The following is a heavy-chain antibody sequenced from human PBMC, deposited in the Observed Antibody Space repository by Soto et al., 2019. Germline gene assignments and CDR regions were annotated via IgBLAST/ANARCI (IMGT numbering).Heavy chain of an antibody. V-gene: IGHV4-39*01. CDR3: ARHPLPNPERRIQLWLPGYFDY. CDR2: IYYSGST. CDR1: GGSISSSSYY. J-gene: IGHJ4*02. Sequence: SETLSLTCTVSGGSISSSSYYWGWIRQPPGKGLEWIGSIYYSGSTYYNPSLKSRVTISVDTSKNQFSLKLSSVTAADTAVYYCARHPLPNPERRIQLWLPGYFDYWGQGTLVTVSS. D-gene: IGHD5-18*01.